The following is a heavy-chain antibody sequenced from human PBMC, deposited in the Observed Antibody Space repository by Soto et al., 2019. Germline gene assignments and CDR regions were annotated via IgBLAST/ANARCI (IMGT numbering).Heavy chain of an antibody. V-gene: IGHV4-30-4*01. CDR2: IYYSGST. D-gene: IGHD3-16*01. J-gene: IGHJ4*02. Sequence: QVQLQESGPGLVKPSQTLSLTCTVSGGSISSGDYYWSWIRQPPGKGLEWIGYIYYSGSTYYNPSLKSXXTXSXXTSKNQFSLKLSSVTAADTAVYYCARGGRWLQVDYWGQGTLVTVSS. CDR1: GGSISSGDYY. CDR3: ARGGRWLQVDY.